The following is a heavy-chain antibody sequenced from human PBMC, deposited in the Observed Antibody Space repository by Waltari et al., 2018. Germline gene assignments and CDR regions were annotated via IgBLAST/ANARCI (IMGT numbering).Heavy chain of an antibody. V-gene: IGHV3-30*18. J-gene: IGHJ4*02. Sequence: QVHLVESGGGVVQPGRSLRLSCAASGFTFSSYGMHWVRQAPGKGLEWVALISYDGSNKYYADSVKGRFPISRDNSKNTLYLQMSSLRAEDTAVYYCAKVSGSIRDRRGSPPGDYWGQGTLVTVSS. CDR1: GFTFSSYG. CDR2: ISYDGSNK. D-gene: IGHD3-10*01. CDR3: AKVSGSIRDRRGSPPGDY.